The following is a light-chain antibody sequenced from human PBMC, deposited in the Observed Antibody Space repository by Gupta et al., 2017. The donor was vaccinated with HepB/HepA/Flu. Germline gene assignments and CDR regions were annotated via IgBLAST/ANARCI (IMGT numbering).Light chain of an antibody. CDR2: DGS. CDR1: SSDVGGCNY. CDR3: SRYTSSGTL. Sequence: HSALTPPASVSGSPGQSITIPCSGTSSDVGGCNYDSWYQQHPGKAPKLMSYDGSNRPSGVSNRFSGCKSGNTASLTISGLQAEDEADYYCSRYTSSGTLFGGGTKLTVL. V-gene: IGLV2-14*01. J-gene: IGLJ2*01.